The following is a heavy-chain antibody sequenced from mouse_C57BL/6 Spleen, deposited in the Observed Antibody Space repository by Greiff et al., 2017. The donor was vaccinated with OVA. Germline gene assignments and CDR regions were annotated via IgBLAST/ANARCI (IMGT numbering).Heavy chain of an antibody. V-gene: IGHV2-2*01. J-gene: IGHJ4*01. D-gene: IGHD2-3*01. Sequence: QVQLQQSGPGLVQPSQSLSITCTVSGFSLTSYGVHWVRQSPGKGLEWLGVIWRGGSTDYYAAFISRLSISKDNSKSQVFFKMNSLQADDTAIYYCARKGGYFYAMDYWGQGTSVTVSS. CDR2: IWRGGST. CDR3: ARKGGYFYAMDY. CDR1: GFSLTSYG.